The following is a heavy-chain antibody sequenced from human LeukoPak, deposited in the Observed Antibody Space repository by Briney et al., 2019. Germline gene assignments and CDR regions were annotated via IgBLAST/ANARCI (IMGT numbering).Heavy chain of an antibody. J-gene: IGHJ4*02. CDR3: ARDISAWSRDY. Sequence: GALRLSCAASGFTFTSYSMTWVRQAPGKGLEWVSTITITGSLIFYADAVKGRFTVPRDNAKNSVYLQMNSLSVEDTAMYYCARDISAWSRDYWGQGTLVTVS. CDR1: GFTFTSYS. CDR2: ITITGSLI. V-gene: IGHV3-21*01. D-gene: IGHD6-19*01.